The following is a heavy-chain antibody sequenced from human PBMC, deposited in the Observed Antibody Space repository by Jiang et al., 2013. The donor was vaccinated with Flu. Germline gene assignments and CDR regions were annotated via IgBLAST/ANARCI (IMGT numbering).Heavy chain of an antibody. Sequence: VKPSETLSLTCTVSGGSISSYYWSWIRQPPGKGLEWIGYIYYSGSTNXNPSLKSRVTISVDTSKNQFSLKLSSVTAADTAVYYCARLAGGIQLWPPPNNWFDPWGQGTLVTVSS. J-gene: IGHJ5*02. CDR2: IYYSGST. D-gene: IGHD5-18*01. V-gene: IGHV4-59*08. CDR3: ARLAGGIQLWPPPNNWFDP. CDR1: GGSISSYY.